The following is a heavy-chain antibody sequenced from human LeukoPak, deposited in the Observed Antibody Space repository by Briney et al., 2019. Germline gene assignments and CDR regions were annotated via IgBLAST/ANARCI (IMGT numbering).Heavy chain of an antibody. V-gene: IGHV3-21*01. Sequence: GGSLRLSCAASGFSFNSYTMNWVRQAPGKGLEWVSSISSSSSYIYYADSVKGRFSISRDNAKNSLYLQMSSLRAEDTAVYYCARDSPSYDFWSGYLFDSWGQGTLVTVSS. J-gene: IGHJ4*02. CDR2: ISSSSSYI. D-gene: IGHD3-3*01. CDR3: ARDSPSYDFWSGYLFDS. CDR1: GFSFNSYT.